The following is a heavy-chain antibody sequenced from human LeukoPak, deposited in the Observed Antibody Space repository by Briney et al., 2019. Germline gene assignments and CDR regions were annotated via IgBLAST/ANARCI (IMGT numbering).Heavy chain of an antibody. CDR1: GGSISSGGYY. CDR3: ARARRGGGYYIY. CDR2: IYYSGST. J-gene: IGHJ4*02. V-gene: IGHV4-31*01. Sequence: PSETLSLTCTVSGGSISSGGYYWSWIRQHPGKGLEWIGSIYYSGSTYYNPSLKSPVTITVDTSKNQFSLKLSSVTAADTAVYYCARARRGGGYYIYWGQGTLVTVSS. D-gene: IGHD3-3*01.